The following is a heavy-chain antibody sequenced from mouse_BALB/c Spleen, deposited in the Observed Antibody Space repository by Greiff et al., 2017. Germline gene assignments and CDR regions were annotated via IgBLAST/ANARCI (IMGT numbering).Heavy chain of an antibody. CDR3: ARGGYDDYYAMDY. Sequence: QVQLKESGPGLVQPSQSLSITCTVSGFSLTSYGVHWVRQSPGKGLEWLGVIWSGGSTDYNAAFISRLSISKDNSKSQVFFKMNSLQANDTAIYYCARGGYDDYYAMDYWGQGTSVTVSS. CDR2: IWSGGST. V-gene: IGHV2-2*02. CDR1: GFSLTSYG. J-gene: IGHJ4*01. D-gene: IGHD2-14*01.